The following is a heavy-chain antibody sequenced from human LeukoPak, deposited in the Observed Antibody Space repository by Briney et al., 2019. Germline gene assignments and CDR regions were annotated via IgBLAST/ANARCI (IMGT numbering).Heavy chain of an antibody. CDR3: ARVAYDSSGYYGG. D-gene: IGHD3-22*01. CDR2: ISSSSSYI. CDR1: GFTFSRYS. Sequence: GGSLRLSCVASGFTFSRYSMNWVRRAPGKGLEWVSSISSSSSYIYYADSVRGRFTISRDNTKNSLFLQMSSLRVEDTAVYYCARVAYDSSGYYGGWGQGTLVTVSS. V-gene: IGHV3-21*01. J-gene: IGHJ4*02.